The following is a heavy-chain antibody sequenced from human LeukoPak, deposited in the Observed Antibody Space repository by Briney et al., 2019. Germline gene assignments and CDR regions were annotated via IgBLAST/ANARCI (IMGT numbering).Heavy chain of an antibody. Sequence: PGGSLRLSCAASGFTFYDYIMHWVRQAPGKGLEWVSLISWDGGSTSYAASVKGRFTISRDNSKNSLYLQMNSLRTEDTALYYCAKGFGDGYNTIYFDYWGQGTLVTVSS. CDR2: ISWDGGST. V-gene: IGHV3-43*01. CDR1: GFTFYDYI. D-gene: IGHD5-24*01. CDR3: AKGFGDGYNTIYFDY. J-gene: IGHJ4*02.